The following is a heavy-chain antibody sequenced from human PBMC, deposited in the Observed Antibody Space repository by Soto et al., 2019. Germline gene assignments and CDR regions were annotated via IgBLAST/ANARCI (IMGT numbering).Heavy chain of an antibody. Sequence: QVQLVQSGAEVKKPGASVKVSCKASGYTFTSYGISWVRQAPGQGREWMGWISAYNGNTNYAQKLQGRVTMTTDTATSIAYMELRGLRTDDTVVYYCAGDLGLYGDYGVFFDYWGQGTLVTVSS. D-gene: IGHD4-17*01. V-gene: IGHV1-18*01. J-gene: IGHJ4*02. CDR2: ISAYNGNT. CDR1: GYTFTSYG. CDR3: AGDLGLYGDYGVFFDY.